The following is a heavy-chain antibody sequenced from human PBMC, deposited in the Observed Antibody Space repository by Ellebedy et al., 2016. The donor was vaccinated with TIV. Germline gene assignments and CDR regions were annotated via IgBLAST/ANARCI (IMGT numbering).Heavy chain of an antibody. J-gene: IGHJ4*02. CDR3: TRGPTHGGFDY. Sequence: GESLKISCAASGFTFSSSDMHWVRQTPGKGLEWLSHDVLDGSRKYSADSVRGRFTTSRDISKNTLFLQMNSLRVEDTAVYYCTRGPTHGGFDYWGQGTLVTVSS. D-gene: IGHD3-16*01. CDR1: GFTFSSSD. CDR2: DVLDGSRK. V-gene: IGHV3-30*03.